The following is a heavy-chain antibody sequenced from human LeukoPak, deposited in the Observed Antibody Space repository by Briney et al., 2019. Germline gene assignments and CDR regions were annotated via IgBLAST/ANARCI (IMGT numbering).Heavy chain of an antibody. D-gene: IGHD2-21*01. J-gene: IGHJ4*02. CDR2: MYHSGST. Sequence: SETLSLTCSVSGYSISSAYYWGWIRPPPGKGLEWIGTMYHSGSTNYNPSLKSRVTISVDTSKNQFSLKLSSVTAADTAVYFCARGFCGDNFDYWGQGTLVTVSS. CDR1: GYSISSAYY. V-gene: IGHV4-38-2*02. CDR3: ARGFCGDNFDY.